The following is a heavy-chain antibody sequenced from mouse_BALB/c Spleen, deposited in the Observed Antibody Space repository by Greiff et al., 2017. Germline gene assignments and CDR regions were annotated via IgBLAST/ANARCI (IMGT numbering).Heavy chain of an antibody. CDR2: ILPGSGST. Sequence: QVKLQQSGAELMKPGASVKISCKATGYTFSSYWIEWVKQRPGHGLEWIGEILPGSGSTNYNEKFKGKATFTADTSSNTAYMQLSSLTSEDSAVYYCARALTGTRAMDYWGQGTSVTVSS. V-gene: IGHV1-9*01. CDR1: GYTFSSYW. D-gene: IGHD4-1*01. CDR3: ARALTGTRAMDY. J-gene: IGHJ4*01.